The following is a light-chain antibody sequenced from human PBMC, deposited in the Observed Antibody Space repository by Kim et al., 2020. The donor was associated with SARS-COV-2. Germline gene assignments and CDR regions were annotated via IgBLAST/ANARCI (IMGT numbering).Light chain of an antibody. CDR3: QQFKSWPAT. V-gene: IGKV3-15*01. CDR1: QNIDSN. J-gene: IGKJ2*01. CDR2: GAS. Sequence: EIVMTQSPATLSVSPGERATLSCRASQNIDSNLVWYQQKPGQAPRLLVHGASTRATGIPARFSGSGSGTDFTLTISSLQSEDFAVYYCQQFKSWPATFGQGTKLEIK.